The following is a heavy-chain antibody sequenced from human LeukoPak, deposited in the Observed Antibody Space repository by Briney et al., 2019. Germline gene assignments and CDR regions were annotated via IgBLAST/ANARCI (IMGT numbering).Heavy chain of an antibody. CDR3: ARGRSGSYQYYYGLDV. J-gene: IGHJ6*02. CDR2: IYTSGST. Sequence: SQTLSLTCTVSGGSISSGSYYWSWIRQPAGKGLEWTGRIYTSGSTNYNPSLKSRVTISVDTSKNQFSLKLSSVTAADTAVYSCARGRSGSYQYYYGLDVWGQGTTVTVSS. CDR1: GGSISSGSYY. D-gene: IGHD1-26*01. V-gene: IGHV4-61*02.